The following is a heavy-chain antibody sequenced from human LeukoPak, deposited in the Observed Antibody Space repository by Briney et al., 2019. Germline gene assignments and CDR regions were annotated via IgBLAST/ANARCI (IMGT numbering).Heavy chain of an antibody. CDR1: GFTFSSYA. Sequence: GGSLRLSCAASGFTFSSYAMSWVRQAPGKGLEWVSAISGSGGSTYYADSVKGRFSISRDNSKNTLYLQMNCLRAEDTAVYYCAKSDYGDYVFDYWGQGTLVTVSS. CDR2: ISGSGGST. D-gene: IGHD4-17*01. CDR3: AKSDYGDYVFDY. V-gene: IGHV3-23*01. J-gene: IGHJ4*02.